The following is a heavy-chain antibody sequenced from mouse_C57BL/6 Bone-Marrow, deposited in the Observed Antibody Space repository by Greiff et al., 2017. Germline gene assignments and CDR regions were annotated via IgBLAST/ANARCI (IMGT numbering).Heavy chain of an antibody. CDR2: INPNNGGT. Sequence: DVKLVESGPELVKPGASVKMSCKASGYTFTDYNMHWVKQSHGKSLEWIGYINPNNGGTSYNQKFKGKATLTVNKSSSTAYMELRSLTSEDSAVYYCARYEDSSGYPYYAMDYWGQGTSVTVSS. V-gene: IGHV1-22*01. D-gene: IGHD3-2*02. CDR3: ARYEDSSGYPYYAMDY. J-gene: IGHJ4*01. CDR1: GYTFTDYN.